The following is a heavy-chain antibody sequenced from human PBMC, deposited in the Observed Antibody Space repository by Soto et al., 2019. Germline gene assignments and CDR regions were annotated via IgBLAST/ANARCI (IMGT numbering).Heavy chain of an antibody. D-gene: IGHD3-3*01. CDR3: ASAFTIFGGVSPGGDY. Sequence: QVQLVESGGGVVQPGRSLRLSCAASGFTFSSYGMHWVRQAPGKGLEWVAVISYDGSNKYYADSVKGRFTISRDNSKNTRYLQMNSLRAEDTAVYYCASAFTIFGGVSPGGDYWGQGTLVTVSS. CDR2: ISYDGSNK. CDR1: GFTFSSYG. V-gene: IGHV3-30*03. J-gene: IGHJ4*02.